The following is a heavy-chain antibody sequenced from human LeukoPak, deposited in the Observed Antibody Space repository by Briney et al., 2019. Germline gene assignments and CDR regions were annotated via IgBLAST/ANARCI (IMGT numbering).Heavy chain of an antibody. J-gene: IGHJ5*02. D-gene: IGHD6-19*01. V-gene: IGHV1-46*01. CDR1: GYTFTSYY. CDR3: ARDFAADSSGWYSRLDP. Sequence: APVKVSCKASGYTFTSYYMHWVRQAPGRGLEWMGIINPSGGSTSYAQKFQGRVTMTRDTSTSTVYMELSSLRSEDTAVYYCARDFAADSSGWYSRLDPWGQGTLVTVSS. CDR2: INPSGGST.